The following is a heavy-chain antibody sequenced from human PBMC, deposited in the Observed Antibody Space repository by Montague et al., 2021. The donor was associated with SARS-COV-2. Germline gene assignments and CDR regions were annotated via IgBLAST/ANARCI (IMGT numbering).Heavy chain of an antibody. CDR3: THYRPSTGGT. CDR2: INWDVDK. CDR1: GFSLTTSGVS. V-gene: IGHV2-5*02. D-gene: IGHD3-16*01. Sequence: PALVKPTQTLTLTCTFSGFSLTTSGVSVNWIRQPPGRAREGLPSINWDVDKGYSSSLGRRLTATKDTSKNQVVLTMTIMDPVDTATYFCTHYRPSTGGTWGQGALVTVSS. J-gene: IGHJ5*02.